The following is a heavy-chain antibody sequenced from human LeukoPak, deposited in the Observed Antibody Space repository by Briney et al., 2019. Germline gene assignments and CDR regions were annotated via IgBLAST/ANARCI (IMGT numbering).Heavy chain of an antibody. J-gene: IGHJ3*02. CDR2: ISYDGSDK. CDR3: ARDWGEGFFSMAFDI. Sequence: GGSLRLSCAASGFTFSSHAMHWVRQAPGKGLEWVALISYDGSDKYYADSVKGRFTISRDNSKNTLYLQMNRLRAEDTAVYYCARDWGEGFFSMAFDIWGQGTMVTVSS. V-gene: IGHV3-33*05. D-gene: IGHD3-16*01. CDR1: GFTFSSHA.